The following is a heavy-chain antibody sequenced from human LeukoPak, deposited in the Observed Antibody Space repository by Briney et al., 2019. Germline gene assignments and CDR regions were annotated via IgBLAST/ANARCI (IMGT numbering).Heavy chain of an antibody. J-gene: IGHJ4*02. Sequence: SVKVSCKASGGTFSSYAISWVRQAPGQGLEWMGRIIPIFGTANYAQKFQGRVTINTDQSTSTAYMKLSILRSEDTAVYYCARDPDPYDSSGYWGQGTLVTVSP. CDR1: GGTFSSYA. V-gene: IGHV1-69*05. D-gene: IGHD3-22*01. CDR3: ARDPDPYDSSGY. CDR2: IIPIFGTA.